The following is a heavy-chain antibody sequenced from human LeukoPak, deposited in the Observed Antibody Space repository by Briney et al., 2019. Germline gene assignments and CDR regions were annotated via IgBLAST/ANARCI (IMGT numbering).Heavy chain of an antibody. Sequence: PGGSLRLSCAASELSVSSNDMSWVRQVTGKGLEWVSLIYSGTTTYYADSVRGRFTISRDNSKNTLYLQMNSLRAEDTAVYYCARARIQVSGTYYFDFWGQGTLVTVSS. V-gene: IGHV3-53*01. CDR3: ARARIQVSGTYYFDF. D-gene: IGHD6-19*01. CDR1: ELSVSSND. J-gene: IGHJ4*02. CDR2: IYSGTTT.